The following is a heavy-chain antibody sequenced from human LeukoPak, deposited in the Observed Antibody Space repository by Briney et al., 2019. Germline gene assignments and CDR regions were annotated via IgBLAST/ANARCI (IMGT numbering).Heavy chain of an antibody. Sequence: PSETLSLTCTVSGGSITSGGHYWSWIRQHPGKGLEWIGCIYDSRFTYYNTSLESRVMISVDSAENQVSLKLTSVTAADTAVYYCAGGFDRSKMAYWGQGTLVTVSS. CDR2: IYDSRFT. CDR1: GGSITSGGHY. D-gene: IGHD5-24*01. CDR3: AGGFDRSKMAY. V-gene: IGHV4-31*03. J-gene: IGHJ4*02.